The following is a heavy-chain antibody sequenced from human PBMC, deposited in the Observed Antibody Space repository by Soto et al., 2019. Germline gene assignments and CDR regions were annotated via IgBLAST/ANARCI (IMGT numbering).Heavy chain of an antibody. D-gene: IGHD6-19*01. J-gene: IGHJ6*02. CDR2: IFYSGST. CDR3: ARDPVAGTEPPYYYYYGMDV. CDR1: GDSVSSGSYY. Sequence: SETLSLTCSVSGDSVSSGSYYWSWVRQPPGKGLEWIGYIFYSGSTNYNPSLKSRVTMSVDTSKNQFSLKLSSVTAADTAVYYCARDPVAGTEPPYYYYYGMDVWGQGTTVTVSS. V-gene: IGHV4-61*01.